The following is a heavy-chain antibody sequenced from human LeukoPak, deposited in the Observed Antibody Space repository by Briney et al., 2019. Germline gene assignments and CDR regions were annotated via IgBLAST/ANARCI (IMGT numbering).Heavy chain of an antibody. CDR3: ARDGASSSWYFFYYYGMDV. Sequence: GGSLRLSCAASGFTFSSYWMSWVRQAPGKGLEWVANIKQDGSEKYYVDSVKGRFTISRDNAKNSLYLQMNSLRAEDTAVYYCARDGASSSWYFFYYYGMDVWGQGTTVTVS. CDR1: GFTFSSYW. CDR2: IKQDGSEK. J-gene: IGHJ6*02. V-gene: IGHV3-7*03. D-gene: IGHD6-13*01.